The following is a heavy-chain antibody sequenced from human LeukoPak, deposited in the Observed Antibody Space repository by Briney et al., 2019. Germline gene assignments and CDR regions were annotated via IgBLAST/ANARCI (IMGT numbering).Heavy chain of an antibody. CDR1: GGSISSYY. J-gene: IGHJ4*02. CDR2: IYYSGST. CDR3: ARHGGYYYEFDY. V-gene: IGHV4-59*08. D-gene: IGHD3-3*01. Sequence: PSETLSLTCNVSGGSISSYYWSWIRQPPGKGLEWIGYIYYSGSTDYNPSLKSRVTILVDTSKNQFSLKLSSVTAADTAVYYCARHGGYYYEFDYWGQGTLVTVSS.